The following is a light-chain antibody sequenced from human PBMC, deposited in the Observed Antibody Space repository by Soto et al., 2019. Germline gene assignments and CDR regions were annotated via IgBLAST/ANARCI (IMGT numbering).Light chain of an antibody. V-gene: IGLV2-14*03. CDR2: DVT. CDR1: SSDVGAYNY. Sequence: QPVLTQPASVSGSPGQSVTISCTGTSSDVGAYNYVSWYQHHPGKAPKLMIYDVTNRPSGVSNRFSGSKSGNTASLTISGLQAEDEAEYYCSSKRSSTSVVFGGGTKLTVL. J-gene: IGLJ2*01. CDR3: SSKRSSTSVV.